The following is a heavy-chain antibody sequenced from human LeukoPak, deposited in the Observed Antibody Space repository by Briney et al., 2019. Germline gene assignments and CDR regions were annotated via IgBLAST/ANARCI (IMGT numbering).Heavy chain of an antibody. Sequence: PGGSLRLSCAASGLTFSSYAMSWVRQAPGKGLEWVSVISGSGGSTYYADSAKGRFTISRDNSKNTLYLQMNSLRAEDTAVYYCAKEVVTAAGTGIDYWGQGTLVTVSS. V-gene: IGHV3-23*01. CDR3: AKEVVTAAGTGIDY. J-gene: IGHJ4*02. D-gene: IGHD6-13*01. CDR1: GLTFSSYA. CDR2: ISGSGGST.